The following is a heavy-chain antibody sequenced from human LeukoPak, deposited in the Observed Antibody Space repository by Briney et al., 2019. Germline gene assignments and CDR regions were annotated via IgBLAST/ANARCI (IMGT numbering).Heavy chain of an antibody. D-gene: IGHD2-21*01. CDR1: GGSISSSSYY. Sequence: SETLSLTCTVSGGSISSSSYYWGWIRQPPGKGLEWIGSIYYSGSTYYNPSLKSRVTISVDTSKNQFSLKLSSVTAADTAVYYCARGLRGDYFDYWGQGTLVTVSS. CDR3: ARGLRGDYFDY. J-gene: IGHJ4*02. CDR2: IYYSGST. V-gene: IGHV4-39*07.